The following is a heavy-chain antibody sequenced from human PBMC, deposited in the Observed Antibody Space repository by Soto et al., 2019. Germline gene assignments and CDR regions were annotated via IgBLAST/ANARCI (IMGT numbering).Heavy chain of an antibody. CDR3: AKDRGRTWYEDY. Sequence: GGSLRLSCAASGFTFSSYAMTWVRQAPGKGLEWVSAISGSGNTSYYADSVKGRFTISRDSSKKMLYLQMNSLRPEDTAVYYSAKDRGRTWYEDYWGQGTLVTVSS. J-gene: IGHJ4*02. CDR2: ISGSGNTS. D-gene: IGHD6-13*01. V-gene: IGHV3-23*01. CDR1: GFTFSSYA.